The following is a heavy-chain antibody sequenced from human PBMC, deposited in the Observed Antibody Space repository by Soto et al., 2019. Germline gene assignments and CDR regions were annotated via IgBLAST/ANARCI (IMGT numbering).Heavy chain of an antibody. CDR1: GGSISSDNYH. D-gene: IGHD2-21*02. J-gene: IGHJ6*02. V-gene: IGHV4-30-4*08. CDR2: IYYSGSI. CDR3: AREDDGGDRDYYGLDV. Sequence: QVQPQQSGPGLVKPSQTLSLTCTVSGGSISSDNYHWTWIRQSPGKGLEWIGYIYYSGSIFYNPSFKSRVTISVDTSKNQFSLQLSSVTAADTAVYFCAREDDGGDRDYYGLDVWGQGTTVTVSS.